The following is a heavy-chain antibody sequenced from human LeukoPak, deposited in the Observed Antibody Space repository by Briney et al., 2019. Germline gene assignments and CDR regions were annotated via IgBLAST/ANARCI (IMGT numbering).Heavy chain of an antibody. CDR1: GFCFSVYE. D-gene: IGHD6-19*01. Sequence: GGSLRLSCAPSGFCFSVYEMHWVRQAPGKGLEWISDISSSGTTTYYADSVKGRFTISRDNTKNSLYPQMNRLRVEDTAIYYCTPLTVASNFDYWGQGTLVTVSS. V-gene: IGHV3-48*03. CDR2: ISSSGTTT. CDR3: TPLTVASNFDY. J-gene: IGHJ4*02.